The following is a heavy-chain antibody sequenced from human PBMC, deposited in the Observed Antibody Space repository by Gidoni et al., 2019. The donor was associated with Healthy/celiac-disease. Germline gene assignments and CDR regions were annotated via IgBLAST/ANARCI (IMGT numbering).Heavy chain of an antibody. D-gene: IGHD6-6*01. CDR3: ARVRKGPSSSSHYYYYMDV. V-gene: IGHV3-7*03. CDR2: IKQDGSEK. Sequence: EVQLVESGGGLVQPGGSLRLSCAASGFTFSSYWMSWVRQAPGKGLEWVANIKQDGSEKYYVDSVKGRFTISRDNAKNSLYLQMNSLRAEDTAVYYCARVRKGPSSSSHYYYYMDVWGKGTTVTVSS. CDR1: GFTFSSYW. J-gene: IGHJ6*03.